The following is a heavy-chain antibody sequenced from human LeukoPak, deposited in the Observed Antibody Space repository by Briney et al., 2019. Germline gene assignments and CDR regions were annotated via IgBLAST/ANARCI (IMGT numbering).Heavy chain of an antibody. Sequence: SETLSLTCTVSGGSISSYYWSWIRQPPGKGLEWIGYIYYSGSTNYNPSHKSRVTISVDTSKNQFSLKLSSVTAADTAVYYCARGRQLWLQDYWGQGTLVTVSS. CDR3: ARGRQLWLQDY. CDR1: GGSISSYY. CDR2: IYYSGST. J-gene: IGHJ4*02. D-gene: IGHD5-18*01. V-gene: IGHV4-59*01.